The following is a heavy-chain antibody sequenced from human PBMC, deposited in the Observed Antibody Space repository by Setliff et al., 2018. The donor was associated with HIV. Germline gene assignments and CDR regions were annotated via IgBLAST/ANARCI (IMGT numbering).Heavy chain of an antibody. V-gene: IGHV3-30*02. J-gene: IGHJ4*02. CDR1: GFTFSGYA. Sequence: GGSLRLSCAASGFTFSGYAMSWVRQAPGKGLEWVALIWYDGSHETYADSVRGRFSISRDNSKNTLYLQMDSLRPEDTGFYYCAKDPFTSSWYGFDYWGQGALVTVSS. CDR3: AKDPFTSSWYGFDY. D-gene: IGHD6-13*01. CDR2: IWYDGSHE.